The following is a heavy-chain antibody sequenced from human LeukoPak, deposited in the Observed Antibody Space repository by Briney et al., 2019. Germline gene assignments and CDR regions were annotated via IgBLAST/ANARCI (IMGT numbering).Heavy chain of an antibody. CDR3: AGAKGDGSGYHLHYFDY. J-gene: IGHJ4*02. CDR2: IYSGGST. D-gene: IGHD3-22*01. V-gene: IGHV3-53*01. Sequence: PGGSLRLSCAASGFTVSSNYMSWVRQAPGKGLEWVSVIYSGGSTYYADSVMGRFTISRDNSKNTLYLQMNSLRAEDTAVYYCAGAKGDGSGYHLHYFDYWGQGTLVTVSS. CDR1: GFTVSSNY.